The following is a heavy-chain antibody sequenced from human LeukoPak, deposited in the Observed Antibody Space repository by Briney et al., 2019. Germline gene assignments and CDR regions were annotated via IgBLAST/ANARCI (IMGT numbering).Heavy chain of an antibody. CDR1: GFTFSSYA. V-gene: IGHV3-23*01. D-gene: IGHD6-19*01. Sequence: GGSLRLSCAASGFTFSSYAMSWVRQAPGKGLEWVSDISGSGGSTYYADSVKGRFTISRDNSKNTLYLQMNSLRAEDTAVYYCAKGHSSGWYYFDYWGQGTLVSVSS. J-gene: IGHJ4*02. CDR2: ISGSGGST. CDR3: AKGHSSGWYYFDY.